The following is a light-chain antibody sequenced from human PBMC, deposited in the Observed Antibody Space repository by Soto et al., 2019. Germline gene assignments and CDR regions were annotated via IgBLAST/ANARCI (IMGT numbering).Light chain of an antibody. CDR1: QVIGNN. Sequence: AIQMTESPSSLSASVGDTVTITCRASQVIGNNLGWYQQKPGRAPKLLIYAASTLQSGVPYRLSGSESGTDSNLTISRLQPEDSAIYYCLKDYNYPRTCGQGTKVDIK. J-gene: IGKJ1*01. CDR2: AAS. V-gene: IGKV1-6*01. CDR3: LKDYNYPRT.